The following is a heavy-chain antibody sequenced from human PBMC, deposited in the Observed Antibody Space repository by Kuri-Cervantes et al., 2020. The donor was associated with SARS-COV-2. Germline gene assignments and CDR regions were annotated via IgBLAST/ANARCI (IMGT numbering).Heavy chain of an antibody. CDR3: PRHDDRIVVVIISSFDV. Sequence: SETLSLTCAVYGGSFSGYYWSWIRQTPGKGLEWIGSVYYSGSTYYKPSLKSRVTISVDTSKKQFSLKLSSVTAADTAIYSWPRHDDRIVVVIISSFDVWGQGTMVTVSS. D-gene: IGHD3-3*02. J-gene: IGHJ3*01. CDR1: GGSFSGYY. CDR2: VYYSGST. V-gene: IGHV4-34*01.